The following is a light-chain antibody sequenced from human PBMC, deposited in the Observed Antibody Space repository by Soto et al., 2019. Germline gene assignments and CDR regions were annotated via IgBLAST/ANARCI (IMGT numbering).Light chain of an antibody. V-gene: IGLV2-18*02. Sequence: QSALTQPPSVSGSPGQSVTISCTGTSSDVGSYNRVSWYQQPPGTAPNLMIYEVSNRPSGGPDRFSGSKSGNTASLTISGLQAEDEADYYCSSYTSSSPHVVFGGGTKLTVL. CDR1: SSDVGSYNR. CDR3: SSYTSSSPHVV. CDR2: EVS. J-gene: IGLJ2*01.